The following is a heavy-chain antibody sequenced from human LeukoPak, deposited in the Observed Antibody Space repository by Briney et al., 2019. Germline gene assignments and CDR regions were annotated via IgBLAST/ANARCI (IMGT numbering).Heavy chain of an antibody. D-gene: IGHD3-3*01. CDR2: IKRKCDGGTT. J-gene: IGHJ4*02. CDR3: TTDNGQYDFWSGYSASYFDY. V-gene: IGHV3-15*01. CDR1: GFTFSNAW. Sequence: GWSLRVSCAASGFTFSNAWMSWVRQAPGKGLEWVGRIKRKCDGGTTDYAAPVKGRFTISRDDSKNTLYLQMNSLKTEDTAVYYCTTDNGQYDFWSGYSASYFDYWGQVILVTVSS.